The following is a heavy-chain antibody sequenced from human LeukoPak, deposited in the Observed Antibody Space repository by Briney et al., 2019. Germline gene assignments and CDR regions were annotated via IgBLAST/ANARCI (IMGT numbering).Heavy chain of an antibody. V-gene: IGHV1-46*01. CDR1: GYTFTSYY. D-gene: IGHD3-10*01. J-gene: IGHJ4*02. CDR3: ARGRTMLRGVIRSPDF. CDR2: INPSGGST. Sequence: ASVKVSCKASGYTFTSYYMHWVRQAPGQGLEWMGIINPSGGSTSYAQKFQGRVTMTWNTSISTAYMELSSLRSEDTAVYYCARGRTMLRGVIRSPDFWGQGTLVTVSS.